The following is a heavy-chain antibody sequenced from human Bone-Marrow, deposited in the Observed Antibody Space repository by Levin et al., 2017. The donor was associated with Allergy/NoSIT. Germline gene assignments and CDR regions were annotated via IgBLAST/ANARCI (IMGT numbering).Heavy chain of an antibody. J-gene: IGHJ4*02. D-gene: IGHD6-19*01. Sequence: GESLKISCAASGFTFSSYAMSWVRQAPGKGLEWVSAISGSGGSTYYADSVKGRFTISRDNSKNTLYLQMNSLRAEDTAVYYCAKAKGVSSGWYYFDYWGQGTLVTVSS. CDR2: ISGSGGST. V-gene: IGHV3-23*01. CDR3: AKAKGVSSGWYYFDY. CDR1: GFTFSSYA.